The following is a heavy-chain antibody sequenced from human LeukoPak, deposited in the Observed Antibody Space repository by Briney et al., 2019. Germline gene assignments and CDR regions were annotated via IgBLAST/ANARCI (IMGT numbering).Heavy chain of an antibody. D-gene: IGHD6-13*01. V-gene: IGHV3-48*04. CDR3: ATHIAEATALHY. CDR1: GFTFSSYW. Sequence: PGGSLRLSCAASGFTFSSYWMSWVRQAPGKGLEWISYITSSGSTIYYADSVKGRFTVSRDNAKNSLYLQMNTLRAEDTAVYYCATHIAEATALHYWGQGTLVTVSS. J-gene: IGHJ4*02. CDR2: ITSSGSTI.